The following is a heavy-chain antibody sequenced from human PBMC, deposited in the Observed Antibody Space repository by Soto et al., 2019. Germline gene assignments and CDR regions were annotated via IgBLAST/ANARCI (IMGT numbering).Heavy chain of an antibody. CDR3: ARYYYDSSGYYSPYYFDY. D-gene: IGHD3-22*01. CDR2: ISAYNGNT. CDR1: GYTFTSYG. V-gene: IGHV1-18*01. J-gene: IGHJ4*02. Sequence: GASVKVSCKASGYTFTSYGISWVRQAPGQGLEWMGWISAYNGNTNYAQKLQGRVTMTTDTSTSTAYMELRSLRSDDTAVYYCARYYYDSSGYYSPYYFDYWGQGTLVTVSS.